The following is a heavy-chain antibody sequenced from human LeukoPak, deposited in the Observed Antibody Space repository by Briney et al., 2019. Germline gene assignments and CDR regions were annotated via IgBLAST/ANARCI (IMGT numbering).Heavy chain of an antibody. CDR2: INWNGGST. Sequence: GGSLRLSCAASGFTFDDYGMSWVRHAPGKGLEWVSGINWNGGSTGYADSVKGRFTISRDNAKNSLYLQMNSLRAEDTALYYCARDHAQLLGAVAGNFDYWGQGTLVTVSS. J-gene: IGHJ4*02. V-gene: IGHV3-20*04. CDR1: GFTFDDYG. D-gene: IGHD6-19*01. CDR3: ARDHAQLLGAVAGNFDY.